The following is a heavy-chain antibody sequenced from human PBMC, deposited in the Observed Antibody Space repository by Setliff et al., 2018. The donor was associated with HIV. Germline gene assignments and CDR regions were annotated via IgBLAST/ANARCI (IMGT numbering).Heavy chain of an antibody. D-gene: IGHD2-15*01. CDR2: FSYNGGR. J-gene: IGHJ5*02. V-gene: IGHV4-39*01. CDR3: VKHVDSDFSGDPDWFDP. CDR1: GDSVSTRNSF. Sequence: SSETLSLTCTVSGDSVSTRNSFWGWIRQPPGKGLEWIGSFSYNGGRRYTPSLKSRVTISADMSKNQFSLNLNYVTAADTAVYYCVKHVDSDFSGDPDWFDPWGQGIPVTVSS.